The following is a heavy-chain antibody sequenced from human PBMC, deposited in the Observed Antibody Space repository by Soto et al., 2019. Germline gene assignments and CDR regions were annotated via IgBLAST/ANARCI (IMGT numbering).Heavy chain of an antibody. V-gene: IGHV6-1*01. CDR3: ARDSKGGFVMDV. CDR1: GDSVSSNSAA. CDR2: TYYRSKWYN. Sequence: HTLSLACAISGDSVSSNSAAWNLIRQSPSRGLEWLGRTYYRSKWYNDYAVSVKGRISINPDTSKNLFSLQLNSVTPEDTAVYYCARDSKGGFVMDVWGQGTMVTVSS. D-gene: IGHD3-16*01. J-gene: IGHJ6*02.